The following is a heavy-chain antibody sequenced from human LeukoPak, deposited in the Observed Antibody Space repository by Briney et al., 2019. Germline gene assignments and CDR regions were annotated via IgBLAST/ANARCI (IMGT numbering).Heavy chain of an antibody. Sequence: ASVTVSCKASGYTFTSYGISWVRQAPGQGLEWMGWISAYNGNTNYAQKLQGRVTMTTDTSTSTAYMELRSLRSEDTAVYYCASVGKVGATYNWFDPWGQGTLVTVSS. J-gene: IGHJ5*02. CDR3: ASVGKVGATYNWFDP. D-gene: IGHD1-26*01. CDR1: GYTFTSYG. V-gene: IGHV1-18*01. CDR2: ISAYNGNT.